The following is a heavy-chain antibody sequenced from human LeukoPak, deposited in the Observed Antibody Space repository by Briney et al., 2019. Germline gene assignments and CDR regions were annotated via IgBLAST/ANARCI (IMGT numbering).Heavy chain of an antibody. CDR3: ASRIAAAGTWEYFQH. CDR1: GYTFTSYD. V-gene: IGHV1-8*01. CDR2: MNPNSGNT. D-gene: IGHD6-13*01. J-gene: IGHJ1*01. Sequence: ASVKVSCKASGYTFTSYDINWVRQATGQGLEWMGWMNPNSGNTGYAQKFQGRVTMTRNTSISTAYMELSSLRSEDTAVYYCASRIAAAGTWEYFQHWGQGTLVTVSS.